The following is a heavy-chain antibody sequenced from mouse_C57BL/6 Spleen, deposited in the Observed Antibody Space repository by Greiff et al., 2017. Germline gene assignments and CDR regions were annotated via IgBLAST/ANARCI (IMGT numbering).Heavy chain of an antibody. V-gene: IGHV1-69*01. J-gene: IGHJ2*01. CDR1: GYTFTSYW. D-gene: IGHD2-1*01. Sequence: QVQLQQPGAELVMPGASVKLSCKASGYTFTSYWMHWVKQRPGQGLEWIGEIDPSDSYTNYNQKFKGKSTLTVDKSSSTAYMQPSSLTSEDSAVYYCARNGNYGKDFDYWGQGTTLTVSS. CDR3: ARNGNYGKDFDY. CDR2: IDPSDSYT.